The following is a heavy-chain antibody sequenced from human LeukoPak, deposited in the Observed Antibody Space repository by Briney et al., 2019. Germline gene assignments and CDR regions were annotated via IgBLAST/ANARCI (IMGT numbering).Heavy chain of an antibody. V-gene: IGHV1-18*01. CDR1: GYTFTSYG. Sequence: ASVKVSCEASGYTFTSYGISWVRQAPGQGLEWMGWISAYNGNTNYAQKLQGRVTMTTDTSTSTAYMELRSLRSDDTAVYYCARVLRGLSAFDYWGQGTLVTVSS. J-gene: IGHJ4*02. D-gene: IGHD2/OR15-2a*01. CDR3: ARVLRGLSAFDY. CDR2: ISAYNGNT.